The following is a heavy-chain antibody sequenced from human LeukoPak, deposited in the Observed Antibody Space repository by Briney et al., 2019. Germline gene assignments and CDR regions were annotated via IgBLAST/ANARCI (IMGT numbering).Heavy chain of an antibody. V-gene: IGHV4-59*01. Sequence: SETLSLTCTVSGGSLSSYYWSWLRQSPGKGLECIGYIHYTGSTNYNPSLTSRVTISVETSKNQFSLKLKSVTAADTAVYYCARGGYYGSGNDFRFDRWGQGTLVTVSS. J-gene: IGHJ5*02. D-gene: IGHD3-10*01. CDR1: GGSLSSYY. CDR2: IHYTGST. CDR3: ARGGYYGSGNDFRFDR.